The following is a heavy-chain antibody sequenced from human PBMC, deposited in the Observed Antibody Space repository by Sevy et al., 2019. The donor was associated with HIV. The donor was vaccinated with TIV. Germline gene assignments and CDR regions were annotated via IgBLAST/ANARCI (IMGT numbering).Heavy chain of an antibody. CDR3: AKDVVFGGVGATPSFDY. V-gene: IGHV3-30*18. Sequence: GGSLRLSCAASVFTFSSYGMHWVRQAPGKGLEWVAVISYDGSNKYYADSVKGRFTISRDNSKNTLYLQMNSLRAEDTAVYYCAKDVVFGGVGATPSFDYWGQGTLVTVSS. D-gene: IGHD1-26*01. J-gene: IGHJ4*02. CDR2: ISYDGSNK. CDR1: VFTFSSYG.